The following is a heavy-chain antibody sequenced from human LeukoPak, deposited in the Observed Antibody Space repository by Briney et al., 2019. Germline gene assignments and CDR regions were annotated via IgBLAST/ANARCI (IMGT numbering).Heavy chain of an antibody. Sequence: GASVKVSCKASGGTFSSYAISWVRQAPGQGLEWMGGIIPIFGTANYAQKFQGRVTITADKSTSTAYMELSSLRSEDTAVYYCASGYYDFWSGHYYYYYYMDVWGKGTTVTVSS. CDR1: GGTFSSYA. CDR2: IIPIFGTA. D-gene: IGHD3-3*01. J-gene: IGHJ6*03. CDR3: ASGYYDFWSGHYYYYYYMDV. V-gene: IGHV1-69*06.